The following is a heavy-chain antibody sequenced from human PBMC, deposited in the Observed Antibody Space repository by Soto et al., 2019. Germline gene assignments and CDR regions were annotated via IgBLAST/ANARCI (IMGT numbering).Heavy chain of an antibody. Sequence: QVQLQESGPGLVKPSETLSLTCTVSGGSISSSYWSWIRQPPGKGLEWIGYIYDSGSTYYNSSLKSLVTMPVDTSKNQFSLKLSSVTAADTAVYYCARQLIYWGQVHPVTVSS. J-gene: IGHJ4*02. CDR1: GGSISSSY. D-gene: IGHD6-13*01. V-gene: IGHV4-59*08. CDR3: ARQLIY. CDR2: IYDSGST.